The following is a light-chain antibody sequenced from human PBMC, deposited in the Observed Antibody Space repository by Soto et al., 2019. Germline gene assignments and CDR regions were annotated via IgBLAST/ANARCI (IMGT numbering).Light chain of an antibody. CDR1: QSVSTN. J-gene: IGKJ2*01. CDR3: QQYNSWPPL. V-gene: IGKV3-15*01. CDR2: GAF. Sequence: EIVMTQSPATLSVSPGERATLSCRASQSVSTNLAWYQQKPGQTPRLLIYGAFSRATDIPARFSGSGSGTEFTLTISSLQSEDFAAYYCQQYNSWPPLFGQGTKLEIK.